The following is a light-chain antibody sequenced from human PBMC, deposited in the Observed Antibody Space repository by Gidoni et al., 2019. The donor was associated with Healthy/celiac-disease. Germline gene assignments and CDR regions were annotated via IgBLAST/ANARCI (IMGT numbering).Light chain of an antibody. CDR2: KAS. J-gene: IGKJ4*01. Sequence: DIQMTQSPSTLSASVGDRVTITCRASQSISSWLAWYQQKPGKAPKLLIYKASSLESGVPSRFSGSGSGTEFTLTISGLQPDDFATYYCQQYNSYSPLTFGGXTKVEIK. V-gene: IGKV1-5*03. CDR3: QQYNSYSPLT. CDR1: QSISSW.